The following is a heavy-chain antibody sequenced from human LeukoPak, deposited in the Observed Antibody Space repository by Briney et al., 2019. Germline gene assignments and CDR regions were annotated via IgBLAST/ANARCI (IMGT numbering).Heavy chain of an antibody. V-gene: IGHV3-53*01. D-gene: IGHD1-26*01. CDR3: ARGAVGAANHDY. CDR2: IYSGGST. Sequence: PGGSLRLSCAASGFTVSGSYMNWVRQAPGKGLEWVSVIYSGGSTHYADSVKGRFTISRDNSKNTLYLQMNSLRVEDTAMYYCARGAVGAANHDYWGQGTLVTVSS. CDR1: GFTVSGSY. J-gene: IGHJ4*02.